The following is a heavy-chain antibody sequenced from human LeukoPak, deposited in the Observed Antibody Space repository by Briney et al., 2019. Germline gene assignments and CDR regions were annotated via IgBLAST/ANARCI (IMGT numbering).Heavy chain of an antibody. CDR2: ICSSSSYI. V-gene: IGHV3-21*01. J-gene: IGHJ6*03. D-gene: IGHD2/OR15-2a*01. CDR3: ARWVSSYYYMDV. Sequence: GGSLRLSCAASGFTFSSYSMNWVRQAPGKGLEWVSSICSSSSYIYYADSVKGRFTISRDNAKNSLYLQMNSLRAEDTAVYYCARWVSSYYYMDVWGKGTTVTVSS. CDR1: GFTFSSYS.